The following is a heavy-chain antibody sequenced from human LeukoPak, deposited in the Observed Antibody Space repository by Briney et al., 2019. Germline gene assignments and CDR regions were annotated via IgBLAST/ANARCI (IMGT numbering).Heavy chain of an antibody. CDR1: GFTFSSYG. CDR2: IRYDGSNK. Sequence: PGGSLRLSCAASGFTFSSYGMHWVRQAPGKGLEWVAFIRYDGSNKYYADSVKGRFTISRDNSKNTLYLQMNSLRAEDTAVYYCAKAPQAVTRPFDYWGQGTLVTVSS. J-gene: IGHJ4*02. CDR3: AKAPQAVTRPFDY. D-gene: IGHD4-17*01. V-gene: IGHV3-30*02.